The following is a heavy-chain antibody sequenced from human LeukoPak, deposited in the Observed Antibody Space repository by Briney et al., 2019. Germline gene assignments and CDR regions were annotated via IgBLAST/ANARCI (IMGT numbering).Heavy chain of an antibody. CDR2: IYYSGRT. CDR1: GGSFSSGDYY. CDR3: ARRVVTPYYFDY. D-gene: IGHD3-3*01. Sequence: PSQTLSLTCTISGGSFSSGDYYWSWIRQPPWKGLEWTGYIYYSGRTYYNPSLKSRVTIVVDTSKNQFSLKLSSVTAADTAVYYCARRVVTPYYFDYWGQGTLVTVSS. V-gene: IGHV4-30-4*01. J-gene: IGHJ4*02.